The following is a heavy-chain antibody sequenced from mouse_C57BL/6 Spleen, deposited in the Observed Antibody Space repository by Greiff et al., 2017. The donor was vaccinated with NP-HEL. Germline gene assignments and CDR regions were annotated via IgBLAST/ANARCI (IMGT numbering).Heavy chain of an antibody. J-gene: IGHJ2*01. V-gene: IGHV1-52*01. CDR3: ARAASPYSYYFDY. Sequence: QVQLQQPGAELVRPGSSVKLSCKASGYTFTSYWMHWVKQRPIQGLEWIGNIDPSDSETHYNQKFKDKATLTVDKSSSTAYMQLSSLTSEDSAVYYCARAASPYSYYFDYWGQGTTLTVSS. CDR1: GYTFTSYW. D-gene: IGHD2-12*01. CDR2: IDPSDSET.